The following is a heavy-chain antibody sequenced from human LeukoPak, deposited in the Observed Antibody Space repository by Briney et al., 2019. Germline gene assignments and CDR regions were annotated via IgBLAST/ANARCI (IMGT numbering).Heavy chain of an antibody. CDR2: ISGDGGST. V-gene: IGHV3-43*02. CDR3: ARESETSGWYGY. D-gene: IGHD6-19*01. J-gene: IGHJ4*02. Sequence: PGGSLRLSCAAPGFMFDNYAIHWVRQAPGKGLEWVSLISGDGGSTFYADSVRGRFTISRDNTRESLSLQMSSLRSEDTALYYCARESETSGWYGYWGQGTLVTVSS. CDR1: GFMFDNYA.